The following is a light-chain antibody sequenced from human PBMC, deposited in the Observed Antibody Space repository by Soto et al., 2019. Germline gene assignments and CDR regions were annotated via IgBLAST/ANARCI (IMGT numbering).Light chain of an antibody. CDR3: MQGTHWPIT. J-gene: IGKJ5*01. CDR1: QSLVHSDGIAY. V-gene: IGKV2-30*02. CDR2: KVS. Sequence: DVVMTQSPLSLPVTLGQPASISCRSNQSLVHSDGIAYFSWFQQRPGRSPRRLIYKVSNRDSGVPARLSGSGSGPDFALKISRVEAEDVGVYSCMQGTHWPITFGQGTRLEIK.